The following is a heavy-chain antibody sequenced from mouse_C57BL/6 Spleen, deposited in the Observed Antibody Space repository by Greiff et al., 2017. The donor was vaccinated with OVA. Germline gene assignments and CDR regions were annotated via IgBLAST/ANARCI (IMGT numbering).Heavy chain of an antibody. CDR3: ARIDGYGSSYSVITSPYYAMDY. Sequence: QVTLKVSGPGILQPSQTLSLTCSFSGFSLSTFGMGVGWIRQPSGKGLEWLAHIWWDDDKYYNPALKSRLTISKDTSKNQVFLKIANVDTADTATYYCARIDGYGSSYSVITSPYYAMDYWGQGTSVTVSS. V-gene: IGHV8-8*01. D-gene: IGHD1-1*01. CDR2: IWWDDDK. CDR1: GFSLSTFGMG. J-gene: IGHJ4*01.